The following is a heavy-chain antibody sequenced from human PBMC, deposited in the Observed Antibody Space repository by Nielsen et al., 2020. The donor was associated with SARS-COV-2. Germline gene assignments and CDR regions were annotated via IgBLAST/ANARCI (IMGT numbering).Heavy chain of an antibody. CDR3: ARRGYCSGGSCSDYYYYGMDV. J-gene: IGHJ6*02. CDR2: ISGSGGST. CDR1: GVTFSDYY. D-gene: IGHD2-15*01. V-gene: IGHV3-23*01. Sequence: GESLKISCEVSGVTFSDYYMSWVRQAPGKGLEWVSAISGSGGSTYYADSVKGRFTISRDNSKNTLYLQMNSLRAEDTAVYYCARRGYCSGGSCSDYYYYGMDVWGQGTTVTVSS.